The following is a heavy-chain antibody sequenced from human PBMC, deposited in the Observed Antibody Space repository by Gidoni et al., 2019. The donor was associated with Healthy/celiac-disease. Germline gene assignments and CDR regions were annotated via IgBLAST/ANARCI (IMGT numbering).Heavy chain of an antibody. CDR3: ARTEGWFDP. CDR2: IYSGGST. Sequence: EVQLVVSGGGLVQPGGSLRLSCAASRFTVSSNYMCWVRQAPGKGLECVSVIYSGGSTYYADAVKGRFTISRDNSKNTLYLQMNSLRAEDTAVYYCARTEGWFDPWGQGTLVTVSS. V-gene: IGHV3-66*01. CDR1: RFTVSSNY. J-gene: IGHJ5*02.